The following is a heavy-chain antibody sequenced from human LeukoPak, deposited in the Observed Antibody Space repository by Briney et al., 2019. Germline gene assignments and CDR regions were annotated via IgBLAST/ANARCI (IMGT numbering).Heavy chain of an antibody. J-gene: IGHJ4*02. Sequence: GGPLRLSCAASGFTFSSYAMSWLRQAPGKRLEWVSDIRGSGGSTYYADSVKGRFTISRDNSKSSLYLQMNSLRAEDTAVYYCAKGFGSSWSDYWGQGTLVTVSS. V-gene: IGHV3-23*01. D-gene: IGHD6-13*01. CDR3: AKGFGSSWSDY. CDR1: GFTFSSYA. CDR2: IRGSGGST.